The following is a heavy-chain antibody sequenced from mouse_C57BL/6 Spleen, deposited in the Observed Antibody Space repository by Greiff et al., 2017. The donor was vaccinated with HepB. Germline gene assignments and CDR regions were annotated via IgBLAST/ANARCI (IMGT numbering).Heavy chain of an antibody. V-gene: IGHV1-55*01. D-gene: IGHD4-1*01. CDR3: AKEAGTPYYFDY. CDR2: IYPGSGST. Sequence: QVQLKEPGAELVKPGASVKMSCKASGYTFTSYWITWVKQRPGQGLEWIGDIYPGSGSTNYNEKFKSKATLTVDTSSSTAYMQLSSLTSEDSAVYYCAKEAGTPYYFDYWGQGTTLTVSS. J-gene: IGHJ2*01. CDR1: GYTFTSYW.